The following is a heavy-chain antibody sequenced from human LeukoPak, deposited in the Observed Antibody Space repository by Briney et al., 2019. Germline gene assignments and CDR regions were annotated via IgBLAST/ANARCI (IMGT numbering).Heavy chain of an antibody. D-gene: IGHD3-22*01. CDR1: GGSFSGYY. CDR2: INHSGST. J-gene: IGHJ4*02. V-gene: IGHV4-34*01. Sequence: SETLSLTCAVYGGSFSGYYWSWIRQPPGKGLEWIGEINHSGSTNYNPSLKRRVTISVDTSKNQFSLKLSSVTAADTAVYYCARGVYDSSGYLYYFDYWGQGTLVTVSS. CDR3: ARGVYDSSGYLYYFDY.